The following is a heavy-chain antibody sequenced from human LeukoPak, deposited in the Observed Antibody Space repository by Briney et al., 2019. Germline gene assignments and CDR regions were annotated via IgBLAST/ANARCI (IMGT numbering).Heavy chain of an antibody. D-gene: IGHD6-13*01. CDR3: ARARPSSSWSNGPDY. CDR2: INAGNGNT. Sequence: GASVKVSCKASGYTLTSYAMHWVRQAPGQRLEWMGWINAGNGNTKYSQKFQGRVTITRDTSASTAYMELSSLRSEDTAVYYCARARPSSSWSNGPDYWGQGTLVTVSS. J-gene: IGHJ4*02. V-gene: IGHV1-3*01. CDR1: GYTLTSYA.